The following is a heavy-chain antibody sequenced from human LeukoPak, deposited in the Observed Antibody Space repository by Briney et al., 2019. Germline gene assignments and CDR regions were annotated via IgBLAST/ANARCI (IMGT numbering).Heavy chain of an antibody. J-gene: IGHJ6*04. CDR1: GFTFSSYA. CDR3: AKSGYCSSTSRYPRHYYYYGMDV. CDR2: ISGSGGST. V-gene: IGHV3-23*01. D-gene: IGHD2-2*01. Sequence: PGGSLRLSCAASGFTFSSYAMSWVRQAPGKGLEWVSAISGSGGSTYYADSVKGRFTISRDDSKNTLYLQMNSLRAEDTAVYYCAKSGYCSSTSRYPRHYYYYGMDVWGKGTTVTVSS.